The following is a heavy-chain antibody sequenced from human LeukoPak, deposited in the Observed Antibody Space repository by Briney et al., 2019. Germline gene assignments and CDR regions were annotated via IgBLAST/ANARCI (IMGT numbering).Heavy chain of an antibody. CDR3: AKDCGSWCRRAFDI. CDR2: RRYDGSNK. D-gene: IGHD6-13*01. J-gene: IGHJ3*02. Sequence: GGPLRLSCAASGFTFSSYGMHWARQAPGKGLDWVAFRRYDGSNKYYADSVKGRFTISRDNSKNTLYLQMNSLRPEDTAVYYCAKDCGSWCRRAFDIWGQGTMVTVSS. CDR1: GFTFSSYG. V-gene: IGHV3-30*02.